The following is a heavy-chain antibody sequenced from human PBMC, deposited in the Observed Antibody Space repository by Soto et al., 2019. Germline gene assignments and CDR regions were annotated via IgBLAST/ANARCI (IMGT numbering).Heavy chain of an antibody. CDR2: ISSSSSTI. CDR1: GFTLSSYS. CDR3: ARDNPRSSGWDV. V-gene: IGHV3-48*02. J-gene: IGHJ6*02. Sequence: EVQLVESGGGLVQPGGSLRLSCEASGFTLSSYSMNWARQAPGQGREWVSYISSSSSTIYYADSVKGRFTISRDNAKNSLYLQMNSLRDQETAVYYCARDNPRSSGWDVWGQGTTVTVSS.